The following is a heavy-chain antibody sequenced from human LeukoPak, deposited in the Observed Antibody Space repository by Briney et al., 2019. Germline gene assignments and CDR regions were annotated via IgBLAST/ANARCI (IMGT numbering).Heavy chain of an antibody. CDR1: GGSFSGYY. CDR2: INHSGST. Sequence: PSETLSLTCAVYGGSFSGYYWSWIRQPPGKGLEWIGEINHSGSTNYNPSLKSRVTISVDTSKNQFSLKLSSVTAADTAVYYCARGRPYYYDSSGNPLRGDYWGQGTLVTVSS. D-gene: IGHD3-22*01. J-gene: IGHJ4*02. V-gene: IGHV4-34*01. CDR3: ARGRPYYYDSSGNPLRGDY.